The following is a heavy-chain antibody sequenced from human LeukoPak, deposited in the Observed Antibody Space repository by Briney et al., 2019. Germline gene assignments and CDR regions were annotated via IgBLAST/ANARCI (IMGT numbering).Heavy chain of an antibody. CDR3: AKLVGTGTTPTDY. D-gene: IGHD1-1*01. J-gene: IGHJ4*02. CDR1: GFSVSTSY. V-gene: IGHV3-53*01. Sequence: GGSLRLSCAVSGFSVSTSYMSWVRQAPGKGLEWVSVIYSVGSTYYADSVKGRFTMSRDNSNNTLYLQMNSLRAEDTAVYYCAKLVGTGTTPTDYWGQGTLVTVSS. CDR2: IYSVGST.